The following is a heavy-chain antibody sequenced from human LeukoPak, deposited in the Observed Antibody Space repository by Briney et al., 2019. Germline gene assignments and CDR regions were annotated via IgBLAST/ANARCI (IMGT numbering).Heavy chain of an antibody. CDR1: GFTFSSNG. J-gene: IGHJ4*02. V-gene: IGHV3-48*04. Sequence: GGSLRLSCAASGFTFSSNGMNWVRQAPGKGLEWVSYISATGGTIYYADSVKGRFTISRDNAKNSLYLQMNSLRVEDTAPYYFARNPRGGGGGRYFAWFPVFGGQEPRAPVPS. D-gene: IGHD3-9*01. CDR3: ARNPRGGGGGRYFAWFPVF. CDR2: ISATGGTI.